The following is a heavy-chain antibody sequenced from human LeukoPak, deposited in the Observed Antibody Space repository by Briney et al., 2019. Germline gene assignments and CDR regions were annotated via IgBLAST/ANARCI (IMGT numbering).Heavy chain of an antibody. Sequence: ASVKVSCKASGGTFSSYAISWVRQAPGQGLEWMGRIIPILGIANYAQKFQGRVMITADKSTSTAYMEVSSLRSEDTAVYYCARDLMFDYWGQGTLVTVSS. CDR3: ARDLMFDY. CDR1: GGTFSSYA. CDR2: IIPILGIA. V-gene: IGHV1-69*04. J-gene: IGHJ4*02.